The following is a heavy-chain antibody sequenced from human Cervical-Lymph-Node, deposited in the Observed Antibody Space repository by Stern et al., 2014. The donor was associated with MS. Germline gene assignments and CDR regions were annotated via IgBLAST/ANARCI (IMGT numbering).Heavy chain of an antibody. J-gene: IGHJ6*02. CDR2: INPSGTST. Sequence: VQLLQSGAEVKKPGASVEVSCKASGYIFTSYYTHWVRQAPGQGPEGIGTINPSGTSTTFAQKFQGRVTMTRDTSTSTVYMELSSLRSEDTAVYYCALRSKPAAAFHYYYGMDVWGQGTTVTVSS. D-gene: IGHD6-13*01. CDR3: ALRSKPAAAFHYYYGMDV. CDR1: GYIFTSYY. V-gene: IGHV1-46*03.